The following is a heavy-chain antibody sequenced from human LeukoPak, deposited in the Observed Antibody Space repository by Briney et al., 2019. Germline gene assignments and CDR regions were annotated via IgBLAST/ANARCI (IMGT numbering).Heavy chain of an antibody. Sequence: PSETLSLTCTVSGGSISSYYWSWIRQPPGKGLEWIGYIYYSGSTNYNPSLKSRVTISVDTSKNQFSLKLSSVTAADTAVYYCARALQGWNDGDAFDIWGQGTMVTVSS. V-gene: IGHV4-59*01. CDR2: IYYSGST. CDR1: GGSISSYY. D-gene: IGHD1-1*01. CDR3: ARALQGWNDGDAFDI. J-gene: IGHJ3*02.